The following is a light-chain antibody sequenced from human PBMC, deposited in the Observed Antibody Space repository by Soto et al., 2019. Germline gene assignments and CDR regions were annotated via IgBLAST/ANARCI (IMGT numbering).Light chain of an antibody. J-gene: IGKJ3*01. CDR3: QQSYS. CDR1: QSIRSY. Sequence: DIQMTQSPSSLSASVGDRFTITCRASQSIRSYLNWYQQKPGKAPKLLIYAASSLQSGVPSRFSGSGSGTDFTLTISSLQPEDFATYYCQQSYSFGPGTKVDIK. CDR2: AAS. V-gene: IGKV1-39*01.